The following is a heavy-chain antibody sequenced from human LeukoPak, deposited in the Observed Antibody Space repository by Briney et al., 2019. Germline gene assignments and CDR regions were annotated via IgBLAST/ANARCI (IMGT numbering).Heavy chain of an antibody. V-gene: IGHV4-34*01. Sequence: SETLSLTCAVYGGSFSGYYWSWIRQPPGKGLEWIGEINHSGSTNYNPSLKSRVTISVDTSKNQFSLKLSSVTAADTAVYYCARGRTTYYDLWSGRYYYMDVWGKGTTVTVSS. D-gene: IGHD3-3*01. J-gene: IGHJ6*03. CDR1: GGSFSGYY. CDR2: INHSGST. CDR3: ARGRTTYYDLWSGRYYYMDV.